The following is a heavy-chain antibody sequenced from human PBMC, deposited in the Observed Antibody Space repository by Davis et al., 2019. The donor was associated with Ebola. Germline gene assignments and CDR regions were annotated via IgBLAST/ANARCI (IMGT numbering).Heavy chain of an antibody. Sequence: GESLKISCAASGFTVSSNYMSWVRQAPGKGLEWVSVIYSGGNTYHADSVKGRFTISRDNSKNTLSLQMNTLRAEDTAVYYCVRHPKFSSSSSYFQEWGQGTLVTVSS. V-gene: IGHV3-53*01. CDR2: IYSGGNT. D-gene: IGHD6-6*01. J-gene: IGHJ1*01. CDR3: VRHPKFSSSSSYFQE. CDR1: GFTVSSNY.